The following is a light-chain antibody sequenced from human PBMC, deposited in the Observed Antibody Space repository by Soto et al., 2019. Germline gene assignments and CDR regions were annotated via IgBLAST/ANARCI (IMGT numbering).Light chain of an antibody. CDR1: SSDVGSYNL. CDR2: EGS. CDR3: FSYARSGTYV. V-gene: IGLV2-23*01. J-gene: IGLJ1*01. Sequence: QSALTQPASVSGSPGQSITIACTGTSSDVGSYNLVSWYQQRPGKAPKLIIYEGSKRPSGVSIRFSASKSGNTASLTISGLQGEDESDYYCFSYARSGTYVFGTGTKLTVL.